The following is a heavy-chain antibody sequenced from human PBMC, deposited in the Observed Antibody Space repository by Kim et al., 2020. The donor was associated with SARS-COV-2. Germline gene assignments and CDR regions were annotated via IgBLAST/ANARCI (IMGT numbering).Heavy chain of an antibody. CDR3: AREGGWELQRVYGMDV. CDR2: ISYDGSNK. V-gene: IGHV3-30-3*01. J-gene: IGHJ6*02. D-gene: IGHD1-26*01. Sequence: GGSLRLSCAASGFTFSSYAMHWVRQAPGKGLEWVAVISYDGSNKYYADSVKGRFTISRDNSKNTLYLQMNSLRAEDTAVYYCAREGGWELQRVYGMDVWGQGTTVTVSS. CDR1: GFTFSSYA.